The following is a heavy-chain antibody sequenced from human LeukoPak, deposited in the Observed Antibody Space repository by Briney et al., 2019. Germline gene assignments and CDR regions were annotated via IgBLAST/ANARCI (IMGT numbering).Heavy chain of an antibody. CDR1: EFTFSSYV. Sequence: GGSLRLSCAASEFTFSSYVMSWVRQAPGKGLEWVSNVGGSVGSMFYAASVKGRFAISRDNSKNTLYLQMNSLRAEDTAVYYCARGRRGWYYFDYWGQGTLVTVSS. V-gene: IGHV3-23*01. CDR2: VGGSVGSM. J-gene: IGHJ4*02. CDR3: ARGRRGWYYFDY. D-gene: IGHD6-19*01.